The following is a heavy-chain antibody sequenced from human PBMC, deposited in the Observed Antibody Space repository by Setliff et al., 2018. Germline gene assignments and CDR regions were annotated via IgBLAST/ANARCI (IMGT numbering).Heavy chain of an antibody. V-gene: IGHV1-69*13. CDR3: ARDRPPMVRGVIIGTTRYYYGMDV. D-gene: IGHD3-10*01. CDR2: IIPIFGTA. CDR1: GGTFSSYA. J-gene: IGHJ6*02. Sequence: GASVKVSCKASGGTFSSYAISWVRQAPGQGLEWMGGIIPIFGTANYAQKFQGRVTITADESTSTAYMELSSLRSEDTAVYYCARDRPPMVRGVIIGTTRYYYGMDVWGQGTTVTVSS.